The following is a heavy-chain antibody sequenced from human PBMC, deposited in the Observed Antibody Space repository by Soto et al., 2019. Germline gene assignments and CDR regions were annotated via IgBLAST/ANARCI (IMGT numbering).Heavy chain of an antibody. CDR1: GGSISSYY. V-gene: IGHV4-59*01. D-gene: IGHD6-6*01. CDR2: IYYSGST. CDR3: ARGIAARLPIDY. J-gene: IGHJ4*02. Sequence: PSETLSLTCTVSGGSISSYYWSWIRQPPGKGLEWIGYIYYSGSTNYNPSHKSRDTISEDTSKNQFSLKMSSVTASYTAVYYCARGIAARLPIDYWGQGTLVTVSS.